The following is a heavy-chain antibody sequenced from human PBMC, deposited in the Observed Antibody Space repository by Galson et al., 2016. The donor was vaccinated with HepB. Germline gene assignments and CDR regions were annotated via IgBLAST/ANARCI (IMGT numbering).Heavy chain of an antibody. CDR3: ARDRAAAGTVGGYYYYGMDV. Sequence: YLRLSCAASGFTFGDYAMSWFRQAPGKGLEWVGFIRNNAYGGTTEYAASVKGRFTISRDDSKSIAYVQMKSLKTADTAVYYGARDRAAAGTVGGYYYYGMDVWGQGTTVTVSS. CDR1: GFTFGDYA. CDR2: IRNNAYGGTT. D-gene: IGHD6-13*01. J-gene: IGHJ6*02. V-gene: IGHV3-49*03.